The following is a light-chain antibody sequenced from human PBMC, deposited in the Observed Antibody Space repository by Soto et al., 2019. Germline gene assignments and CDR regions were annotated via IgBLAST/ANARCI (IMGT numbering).Light chain of an antibody. CDR3: LQDNMYPLT. CDR1: QDIGND. V-gene: IGKV1-6*01. J-gene: IGKJ4*01. Sequence: AIQMTQSPSSLSASVGDRVTITCRASQDIGNDLGWYQQEPGKAPKVLIYDTYTLQSGVPSRFSGSRSGTDFTLTISSLQPEDIATYYCLQDNMYPLTFGGGTKVDIK. CDR2: DTY.